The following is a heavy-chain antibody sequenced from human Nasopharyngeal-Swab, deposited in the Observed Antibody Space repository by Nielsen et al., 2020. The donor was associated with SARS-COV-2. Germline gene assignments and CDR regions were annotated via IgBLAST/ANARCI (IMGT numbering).Heavy chain of an antibody. Sequence: SQTLSLTCAISWDRVSSNTAAWSWLRPSPSRGLEWLGRTWYRSKWHYDYAESVKSRITINPDTTKNQFYLQLNSVTPEDTAVYYCARGSQGTRWSWGQGTLVTVSS. D-gene: IGHD2-15*01. J-gene: IGHJ5*02. CDR1: WDRVSSNTAA. CDR3: ARGSQGTRWS. V-gene: IGHV6-1*01. CDR2: TWYRSKWHY.